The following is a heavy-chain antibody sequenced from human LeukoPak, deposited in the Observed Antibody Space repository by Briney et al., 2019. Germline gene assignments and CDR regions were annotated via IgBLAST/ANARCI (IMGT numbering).Heavy chain of an antibody. CDR3: ARDIRGYSYGYVYDAFDI. J-gene: IGHJ3*02. CDR1: GFTFSDYY. V-gene: IGHV3-11*04. D-gene: IGHD5-18*01. Sequence: GGSLRLSRAASGFTFSDYYISWIRQVPGKWLEWVSYISSSGSTIYYADSVKGPFTISRDNAKNSLYLQMNSLRAEDTAVYYCARDIRGYSYGYVYDAFDIWGQGTMVTVSS. CDR2: ISSSGSTI.